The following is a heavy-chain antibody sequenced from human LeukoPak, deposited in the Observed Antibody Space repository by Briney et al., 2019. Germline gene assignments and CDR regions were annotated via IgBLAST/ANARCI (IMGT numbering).Heavy chain of an antibody. CDR1: RFTFSSYG. CDR3: AKIPSSSTYFDY. Sequence: TGGSLRLSCAASRFTFSSYGMHWVRQAPGKGLEWVAFISYDGSDKYYADSVKGRFTISRDNSWNTLYLQMNSLRIEDTAVYYCAKIPSSSTYFDYWGQGTLVTVSS. V-gene: IGHV3-30*02. CDR2: ISYDGSDK. J-gene: IGHJ4*02. D-gene: IGHD6-6*01.